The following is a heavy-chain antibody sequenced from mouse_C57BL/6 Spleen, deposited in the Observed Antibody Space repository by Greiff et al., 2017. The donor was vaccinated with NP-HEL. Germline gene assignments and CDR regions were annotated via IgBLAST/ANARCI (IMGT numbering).Heavy chain of an antibody. Sequence: EVHLVESGGGLVKPGGSLKLSCAASGFTFSSYAMSWVRQTPEKRLEWVATISDGGSYTYYPDNVKGRFTISRDNAKNNLYLQMSHLKSEDTAMYYCACLYYGSSYPYYFDYWGQGTTLTVSS. CDR2: ISDGGSYT. D-gene: IGHD1-1*01. CDR1: GFTFSSYA. J-gene: IGHJ2*01. V-gene: IGHV5-4*01. CDR3: ACLYYGSSYPYYFDY.